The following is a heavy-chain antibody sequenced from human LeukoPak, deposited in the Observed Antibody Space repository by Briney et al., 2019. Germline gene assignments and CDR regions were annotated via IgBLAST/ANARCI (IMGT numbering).Heavy chain of an antibody. J-gene: IGHJ4*02. CDR1: GGSLSSYY. CDR2: IYYSGST. CDR3: ARGQQQLRSGYYFDY. D-gene: IGHD6-13*01. V-gene: IGHV4-59*01. Sequence: SETLSLTCTVSGGSLSSYYWSWIRQPPGKGLEWIGYIYYSGSTNYNPSLKSRVIISVDTSKNQFSLKLSSVTAADTAVYYCARGQQQLRSGYYFDYWGQGTLVTVSS.